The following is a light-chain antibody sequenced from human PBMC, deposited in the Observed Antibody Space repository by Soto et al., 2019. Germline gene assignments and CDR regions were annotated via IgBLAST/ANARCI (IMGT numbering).Light chain of an antibody. CDR2: DVS. J-gene: IGLJ3*02. V-gene: IGLV2-11*01. CDR3: CSYAGSYTLV. Sequence: QSALTQPRSVSGSPGQSVTISCSGTSSDVGGYNYVSWYQQHPGKAPKLIIYDVSKRPSGVPDRFSGSRSGNTASLTISGLQAEDEVDYYCCSYAGSYTLVFGGGTKLTVL. CDR1: SSDVGGYNY.